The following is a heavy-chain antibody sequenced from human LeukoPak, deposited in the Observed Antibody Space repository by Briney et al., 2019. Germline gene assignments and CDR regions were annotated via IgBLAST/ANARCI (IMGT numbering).Heavy chain of an antibody. CDR1: GFNFGAYT. V-gene: IGHV3-21*06. Sequence: GGSLRLSCAASGFNFGAYTINWVRQAPGKGLEWVSCIFSRSESILYADSVKGRFSISRDNAKNLLYLQMDSLRVEDTAVYYCARDFFHSSESRPFDYWGQGTLVTVSS. CDR3: ARDFFHSSESRPFDY. D-gene: IGHD3-22*01. J-gene: IGHJ4*02. CDR2: IFSRSESI.